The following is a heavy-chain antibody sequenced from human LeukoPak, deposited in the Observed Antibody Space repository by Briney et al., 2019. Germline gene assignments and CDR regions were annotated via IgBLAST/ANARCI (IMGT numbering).Heavy chain of an antibody. Sequence: GGSLRLSCAASGFTFSSYGMHWVRQAPGKGLEWVAFIRYDGSNKYYADSVKGRFTISRDNSKNTLYLQMNSLRAEDTAVYYCAKDYARSPYYYYYYYMDVWGKGTTVTVSS. CDR1: GFTFSSYG. CDR2: IRYDGSNK. J-gene: IGHJ6*03. V-gene: IGHV3-30*02. D-gene: IGHD3-16*01. CDR3: AKDYARSPYYYYYYYMDV.